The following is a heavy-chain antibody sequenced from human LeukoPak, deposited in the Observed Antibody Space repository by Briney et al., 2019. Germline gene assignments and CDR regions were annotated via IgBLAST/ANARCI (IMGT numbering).Heavy chain of an antibody. CDR3: ANHKGPTVTLIS. V-gene: IGHV1-69*13. CDR1: GYTFTSYD. D-gene: IGHD4-17*01. CDR2: IIPIFGTA. Sequence: GASVKVSCKASGYTFTSYDINWVRQATGQGLEWMGGIIPIFGTANYAQKFQGRVTITADESTSTAYMELSSLRSEDTAVYYCANHKGPTVTLISWGQGTLVTVSS. J-gene: IGHJ4*02.